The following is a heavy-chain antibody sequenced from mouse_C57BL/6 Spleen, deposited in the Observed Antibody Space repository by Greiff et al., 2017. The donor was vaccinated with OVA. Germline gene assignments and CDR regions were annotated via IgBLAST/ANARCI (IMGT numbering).Heavy chain of an antibody. Sequence: EVQLQESGGGLVKPGGSLKLSCAASGFTFSSYAMSWVRQTPEKRLEWVATISDGGSYTYYPDNVKGRFTISRDNAKNNLYLQMSHLKSEDTAMYYCARGGGAVGDAMDYWGQGTSVTVSS. CDR3: ARGGGAVGDAMDY. CDR2: ISDGGSYT. CDR1: GFTFSSYA. V-gene: IGHV5-4*01. J-gene: IGHJ4*01.